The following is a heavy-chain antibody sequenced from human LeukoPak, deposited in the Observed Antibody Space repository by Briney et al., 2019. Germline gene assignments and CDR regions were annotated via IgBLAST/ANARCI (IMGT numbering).Heavy chain of an antibody. D-gene: IGHD6-6*01. J-gene: IGHJ5*02. CDR1: GFTFSSYW. CDR2: IKQDGSEK. V-gene: IGHV3-7*01. Sequence: GGSLRLSFAASGFTFSSYWMSWVRQAPGKGLEWVANIKQDGSEKYYVDSVKGRFTISRDNAKNSLYLQMNSLRAEDTAVYYCATSYSSSSWFDPWGQGTLVTVSS. CDR3: ATSYSSSSWFDP.